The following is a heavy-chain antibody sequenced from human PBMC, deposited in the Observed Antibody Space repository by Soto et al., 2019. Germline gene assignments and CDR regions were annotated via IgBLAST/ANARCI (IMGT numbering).Heavy chain of an antibody. J-gene: IGHJ3*02. D-gene: IGHD3-10*01. CDR1: GYTFTSYY. V-gene: IGHV1-46*03. Sequence: ASVKVSCKASGYTFTSYYMHWVRQAPGQGLEWMGIINPSGGSTSYAQKLQGRVTMTRDTSMSTVYMELSSLRSEDTAVYYCARDYYGSGSYYKGAFDIWGQGTMVTVSS. CDR3: ARDYYGSGSYYKGAFDI. CDR2: INPSGGST.